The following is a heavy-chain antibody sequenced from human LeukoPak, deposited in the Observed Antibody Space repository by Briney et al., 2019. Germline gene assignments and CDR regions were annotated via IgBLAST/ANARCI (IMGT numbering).Heavy chain of an antibody. CDR3: ASYSGSYYVRDY. CDR2: IKQDGSEK. Sequence: GGSLRLSCAASGFTFSSYAMSWVRQAPGKGLEWVANIKQDGSEKYYVDSVKGRFTISRDNAKNSLYLQMNSLRAEDTAVYYCASYSGSYYVRDYWGQGTLVTVSS. J-gene: IGHJ4*02. D-gene: IGHD1-26*01. CDR1: GFTFSSYA. V-gene: IGHV3-7*01.